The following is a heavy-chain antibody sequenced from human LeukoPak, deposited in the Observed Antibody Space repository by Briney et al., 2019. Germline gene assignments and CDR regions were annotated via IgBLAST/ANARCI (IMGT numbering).Heavy chain of an antibody. J-gene: IGHJ4*02. CDR3: ARGVGRAAAIAYFDY. D-gene: IGHD6-13*01. V-gene: IGHV1-46*01. Sequence: GASVKVSCKASGYTFTSYYMHWVRQAPGQGLEWMRIINPSGGSTSYAQKFQGRVTMTRDTSTSTVYMELSSLRSEDTAVYYCARGVGRAAAIAYFDYWGQGTLVTVSS. CDR2: INPSGGST. CDR1: GYTFTSYY.